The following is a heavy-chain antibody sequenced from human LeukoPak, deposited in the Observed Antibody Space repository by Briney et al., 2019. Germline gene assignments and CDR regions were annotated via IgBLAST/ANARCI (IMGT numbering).Heavy chain of an antibody. CDR2: IIPIFGTA. D-gene: IGHD6-13*01. V-gene: IGHV1-69*05. Sequence: SVKVSCKASGGTFSSYAISWVRQAPGQGLEWMGGIIPIFGTANYAQKFQGRVTMTRVTSTSTVYMELSSLRSEDTAVYYCARGVPSYSSSWAPPDYWGQGTLVTVSS. CDR1: GGTFSSYA. J-gene: IGHJ4*02. CDR3: ARGVPSYSSSWAPPDY.